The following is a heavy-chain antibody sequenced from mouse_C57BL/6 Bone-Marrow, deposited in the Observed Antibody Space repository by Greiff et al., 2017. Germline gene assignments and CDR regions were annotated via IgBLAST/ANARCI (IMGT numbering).Heavy chain of an antibody. J-gene: IGHJ2*01. CDR2: IDPEDGET. D-gene: IGHD1-1*01. V-gene: IGHV14-2*01. CDR3: TRSIIYYGTNN. CDR1: GFNIKDYY. Sequence: EVKLVESGAELVKPGASVKLSCTASGFNIKDYYIHWVKQRTEQGLEWIGRIDPEDGETKYAPKFQDKATITADTSSNPAYLRLSSLTSENTAVYYCTRSIIYYGTNNWGQDTTLTVCS.